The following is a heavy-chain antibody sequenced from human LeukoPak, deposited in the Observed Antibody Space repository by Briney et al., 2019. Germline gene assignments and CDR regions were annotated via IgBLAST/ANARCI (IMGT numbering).Heavy chain of an antibody. CDR3: ARGNNAYQGS. CDR1: GESISGFY. D-gene: IGHD2-2*01. J-gene: IGHJ5*02. Sequence: PSETLSLTCAVYGESISGFYWKWIRQPPGKGPEWSGEINRSGSTSYNPSLKSRVTISVDTSKKQFSLKLSSVTAADTAVYYCARGNNAYQGSWGQGTLVTVSS. V-gene: IGHV4-34*01. CDR2: INRSGST.